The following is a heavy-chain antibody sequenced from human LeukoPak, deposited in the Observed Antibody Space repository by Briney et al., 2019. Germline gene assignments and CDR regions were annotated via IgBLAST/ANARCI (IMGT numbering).Heavy chain of an antibody. D-gene: IGHD5-12*01. CDR1: GYTFTSYD. V-gene: IGHV1-8*01. J-gene: IGHJ6*03. CDR2: MNPNSDNT. Sequence: ASVTASCKASGYTFTSYDINWVRQATGQGLEWMGWMNPNSDNTGYAQKFQGRVTMTRNTSISTAYMELSSLRSEDTAVYYCARVASNYYYYMDVWGKGTTVTVSS. CDR3: ARVASNYYYYMDV.